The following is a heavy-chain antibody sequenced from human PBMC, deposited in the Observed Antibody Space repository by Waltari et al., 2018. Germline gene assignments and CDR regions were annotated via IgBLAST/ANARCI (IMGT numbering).Heavy chain of an antibody. CDR3: ARHEAFDI. CDR2: IFPRDSDI. V-gene: IGHV5-51*01. Sequence: EVQLVQSGAEDKKSGEPLTLSCKASVYMFNNFWVAWVRRMPGEGLEWLGFIFPRDSDIRDSPSFQGQGTISVDRSSSTADLRWERLKASDTARYYCARHEAFDIWGQGTMVTVSS. J-gene: IGHJ3*02. CDR1: VYMFNNFW.